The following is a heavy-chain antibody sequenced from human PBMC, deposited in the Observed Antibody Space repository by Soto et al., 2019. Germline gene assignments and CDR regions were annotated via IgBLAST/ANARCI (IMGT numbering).Heavy chain of an antibody. CDR3: ARILRYEGGFAY. Sequence: QVQLVQSGPEVKKPGASVKVSCKTSGYTFTGYYIHWVRQAPGQGLEWMGWINPNNGGTNYAQKFRGWVTMTRDTSFTTAYMELNRLISEDTAVYYCARILRYEGGFAYWGQGTLVTVSS. CDR2: INPNNGGT. J-gene: IGHJ4*02. CDR1: GYTFTGYY. D-gene: IGHD4-17*01. V-gene: IGHV1-2*04.